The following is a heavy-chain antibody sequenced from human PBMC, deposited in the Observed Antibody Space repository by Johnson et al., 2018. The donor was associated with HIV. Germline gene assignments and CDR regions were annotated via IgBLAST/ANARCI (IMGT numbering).Heavy chain of an antibody. CDR2: ISYDGTTK. Sequence: QVQLVESGGGVVQPGRSLRLSCAASGFTFSSYGMHWVRQAPGTGLEWVTVISYDGTTKYYAASVKGRFTISRDNSKNTVFLQMNSLRPEDTAMYYCAAYYDFWSGSYTSGFDIWGQGTMVTVSS. J-gene: IGHJ3*02. CDR1: GFTFSSYG. CDR3: AAYYDFWSGSYTSGFDI. V-gene: IGHV3-30*03. D-gene: IGHD3-3*01.